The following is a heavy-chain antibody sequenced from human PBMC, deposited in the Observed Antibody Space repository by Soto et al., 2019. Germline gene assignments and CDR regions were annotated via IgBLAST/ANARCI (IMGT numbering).Heavy chain of an antibody. Sequence: GGSLRLSCAASGFTVSSKYMSWVRQAPGKGLEWVSLIQSGGPTYYADSVKGRFTISRDTSENTLHLQMDSLRAEDTAVYYCGRDDVLCDGGRCYGVPLDVWGKGPTVTVSS. V-gene: IGHV3-66*01. CDR3: GRDDVLCDGGRCYGVPLDV. D-gene: IGHD2-15*01. J-gene: IGHJ6*04. CDR2: IQSGGPT. CDR1: GFTVSSKY.